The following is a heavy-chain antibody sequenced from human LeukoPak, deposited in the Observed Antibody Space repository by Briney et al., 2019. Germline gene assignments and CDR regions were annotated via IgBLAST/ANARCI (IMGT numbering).Heavy chain of an antibody. CDR2: IYHSGST. J-gene: IGHJ2*01. CDR3: ARDLSQQLVEYFDL. CDR1: GYSISSGYY. V-gene: IGHV4-38-2*02. D-gene: IGHD6-13*01. Sequence: SETLSLTCTVSGYSISSGYYWGWIRQPPGKGLEWIGSIYHSGSTYYNPSLKSRVTISVDTSKNQFSLKLSSVTAADTAVYYCARDLSQQLVEYFDLWGRGTLVTVSS.